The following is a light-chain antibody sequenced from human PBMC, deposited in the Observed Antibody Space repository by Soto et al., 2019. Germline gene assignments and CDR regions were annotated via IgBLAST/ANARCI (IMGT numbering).Light chain of an antibody. J-gene: IGKJ2*01. CDR2: DAS. Sequence: EMVLTQSPATLSFAPGERATLSCRASQSVSSYSSLYHQNPGQPPRLLIYDASNRATGIPPRFSASASGTDFTLTISILVPEAFAGYYCPQRSNWPPYTFGKGTKLETK. CDR3: PQRSNWPPYT. V-gene: IGKV3-11*01. CDR1: QSVSSY.